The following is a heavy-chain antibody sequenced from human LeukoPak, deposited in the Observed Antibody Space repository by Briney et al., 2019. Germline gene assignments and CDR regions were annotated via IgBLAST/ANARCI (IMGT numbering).Heavy chain of an antibody. CDR3: ARARPGGRVYYYYYGMDV. CDR1: DVSISSYY. V-gene: IGHV4-59*08. Sequence: PSETLSLTCTISDVSISSYYWSWIRQAPGKGLEWIAYIFHTGDSNYSPSLKSRVTIALDTSKNQLSLRLSSVTAADTAVYYCARARPGGRVYYYYYGMDVWGQGTTVTVSS. CDR2: IFHTGDS. D-gene: IGHD1-14*01. J-gene: IGHJ6*02.